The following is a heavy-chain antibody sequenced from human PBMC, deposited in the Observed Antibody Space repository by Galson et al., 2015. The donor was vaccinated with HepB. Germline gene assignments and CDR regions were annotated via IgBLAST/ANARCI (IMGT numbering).Heavy chain of an antibody. CDR3: ARGVDYMARGVIITSRGMDV. Sequence: CAISGDSVSGNSAAWNWIRQSPSRGLEWLGRTYYRSKWYNDYAVSVRGRITINPDTSQNQFSLQLRSLTPEDTAVYFCARGVDYMARGVIITSRGMDVWGQGTTVTVAS. CDR1: GDSVSGNSAA. J-gene: IGHJ6*02. D-gene: IGHD3-10*01. V-gene: IGHV6-1*01. CDR2: TYYRSKWYN.